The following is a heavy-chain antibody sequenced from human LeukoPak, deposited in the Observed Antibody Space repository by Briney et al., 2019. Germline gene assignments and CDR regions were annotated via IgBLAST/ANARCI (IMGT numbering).Heavy chain of an antibody. J-gene: IGHJ4*02. CDR3: ARASRLGELSLGY. V-gene: IGHV4-31*03. CDR1: GGSINNDGHY. D-gene: IGHD3-16*02. Sequence: PSQTLSLTCTVSGGSINNDGHYWSCIRQHPGKGLEWIGYIYYSGTTYYNPSLKSRVTISVGTSKNQFSLQLSSVTAADTAVYYCARASRLGELSLGYWGQGTLVTVSS. CDR2: IYYSGTT.